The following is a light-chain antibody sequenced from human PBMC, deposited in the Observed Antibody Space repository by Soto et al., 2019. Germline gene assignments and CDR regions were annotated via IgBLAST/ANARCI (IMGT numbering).Light chain of an antibody. CDR2: YDS. Sequence: SYELTQPPSVSVAPGKTARIICGGNNIGSKSVHWYQQKPGQAPVLVIYYDSDRPSGIPERFSGSNSGNTATLTISRVEAGDEADYYCQVWDSSSDHLVFGEGTQLTVL. V-gene: IGLV3-21*04. CDR3: QVWDSSSDHLV. J-gene: IGLJ2*01. CDR1: NIGSKS.